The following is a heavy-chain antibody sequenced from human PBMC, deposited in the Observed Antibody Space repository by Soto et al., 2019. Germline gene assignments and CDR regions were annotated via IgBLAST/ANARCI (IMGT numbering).Heavy chain of an antibody. D-gene: IGHD4-17*01. Sequence: SLKFSCKASGYTFTSYGSIWVRQAPGQGLEWMGWISAYNGNTNYAQKLQGRVTMTTDTSTSTAYMELRSLRSDDTAVYYCARDSMTTVTTLPYWGQGTLVTVSS. CDR3: ARDSMTTVTTLPY. CDR2: ISAYNGNT. CDR1: GYTFTSYG. J-gene: IGHJ4*02. V-gene: IGHV1-18*04.